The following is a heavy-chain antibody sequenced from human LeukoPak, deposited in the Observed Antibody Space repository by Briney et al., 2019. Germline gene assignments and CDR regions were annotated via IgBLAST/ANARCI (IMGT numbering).Heavy chain of an antibody. V-gene: IGHV3-13*01. CDR1: GFTFSSYD. CDR3: ARARHDILTGSSPSDY. D-gene: IGHD3-9*01. Sequence: GGSLRLSCAASGFTFSSYDMHWVRQATGKGLEWVSAIGTAGDTYYPGSVKGRFTISRENAKNSLYLQMNSLRAGDTAVYYCARARHDILTGSSPSDYWGQGTLVTVSS. J-gene: IGHJ4*02. CDR2: IGTAGDT.